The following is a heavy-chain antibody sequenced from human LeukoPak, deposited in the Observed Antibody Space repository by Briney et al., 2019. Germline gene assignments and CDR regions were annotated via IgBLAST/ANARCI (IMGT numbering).Heavy chain of an antibody. CDR1: GFTFSTYS. J-gene: IGHJ4*02. Sequence: GGSLRLSCAASGFTFSTYSMNWVRQAPGKELEWVSSISSSSSYIYYADSVKGRFTISRDNAKDSLYLQMNGLRAEDTAVYYCARDRSASIAVVTAEIDYWGQGTLVTVSS. V-gene: IGHV3-21*01. CDR3: ARDRSASIAVVTAEIDY. CDR2: ISSSSSYI. D-gene: IGHD6-19*01.